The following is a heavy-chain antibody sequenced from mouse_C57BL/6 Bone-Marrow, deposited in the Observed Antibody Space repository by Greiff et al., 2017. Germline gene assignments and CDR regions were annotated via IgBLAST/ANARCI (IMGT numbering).Heavy chain of an antibody. Sequence: EVMLVESGAGLVKPGASLKLSCAASGFTFSSYAMSWVRQTPEKRLEWVAYISSGGDYIYYADTVKGRVTITRDNAGNTVYLQMSSLKSEDTAMYYCTRGDYVSSPWFAYWGQGTLVTVSA. CDR3: TRGDYVSSPWFAY. CDR2: ISSGGDYI. J-gene: IGHJ3*01. CDR1: GFTFSSYA. D-gene: IGHD1-1*01. V-gene: IGHV5-9-1*02.